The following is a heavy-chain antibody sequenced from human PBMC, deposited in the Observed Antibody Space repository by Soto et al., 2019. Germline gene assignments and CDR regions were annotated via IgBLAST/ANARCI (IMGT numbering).Heavy chain of an antibody. Sequence: GGSLRLSCAASGFTFSSYGMHWVRQAPGKGLEWVAVISYDGSNKYYADSVKGRFTISRDNSKNTLYLQMNSLRAEDTAVYYCAKDGLGDYYSYGMDVWGQGTTVNVAS. D-gene: IGHD4-17*01. CDR1: GFTFSSYG. CDR3: AKDGLGDYYSYGMDV. V-gene: IGHV3-30*18. CDR2: ISYDGSNK. J-gene: IGHJ6*02.